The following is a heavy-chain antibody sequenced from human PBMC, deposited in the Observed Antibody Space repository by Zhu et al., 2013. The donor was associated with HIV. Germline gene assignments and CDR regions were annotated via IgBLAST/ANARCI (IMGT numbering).Heavy chain of an antibody. J-gene: IGHJ6*02. CDR3: ARDSYEGHYGMDV. V-gene: IGHV1-69*01. Sequence: QVQLVQSGAEVKKPGSSVKVSCKASGGSFYTYAVNWVRQAPGQGLEWMGGIIPDLGMANYPQRLQGRVTISADVSTGTAYMELSRLTSEDTALYYCARDSYEGHYGMDVWGQGTTVTV. D-gene: IGHD5-12*01. CDR2: IIPDLGMA. CDR1: GGSFYTYA.